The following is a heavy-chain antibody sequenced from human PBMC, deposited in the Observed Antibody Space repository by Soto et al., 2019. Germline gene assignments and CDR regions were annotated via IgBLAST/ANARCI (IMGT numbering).Heavy chain of an antibody. CDR1: GGSISSGGYY. V-gene: IGHV4-34*01. J-gene: IGHJ4*02. D-gene: IGHD3-9*01. CDR3: ARGTNSRDILTGYYRRVHKFDY. Sequence: PSETLSLTCAVSGGSISSGGYYWSWIRPPPGKGLEWIGEINHGGSTNYNPSLKSRVTISVDTSKNQFSLKLSSVTAADTAVYYCARGTNSRDILTGYYRRVHKFDYWGQGTLVTVS. CDR2: INHGGST.